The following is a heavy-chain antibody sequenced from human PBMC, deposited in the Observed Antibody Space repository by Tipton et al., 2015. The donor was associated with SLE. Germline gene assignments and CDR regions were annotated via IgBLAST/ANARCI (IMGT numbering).Heavy chain of an antibody. CDR1: GGSFSGYY. J-gene: IGHJ3*02. CDR2: IYYSGST. D-gene: IGHD3-16*01. CDR3: ARDHLGEAFDI. V-gene: IGHV4-59*01. Sequence: TLSLTCAVYGGSFSGYYWSWIRQPPGKGLEWIGYIYYSGSTKYNPSLKSRVTISVDTSKNQFSLKLSSVTAADTAVYYCARDHLGEAFDIWGQGTMVTVSS.